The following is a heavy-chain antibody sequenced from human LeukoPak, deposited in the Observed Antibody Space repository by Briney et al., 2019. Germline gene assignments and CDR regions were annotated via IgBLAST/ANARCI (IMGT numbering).Heavy chain of an antibody. CDR3: ARDLDGMDV. Sequence: GGSLSLSCAASGFTFSIYSMNWVRQAPGEGREWVSSISSSSSYIYYADSVKGRFTIYRENANNSLYLQMDSRRAEDTAVYYCARDLDGMDVWGQGTTVTVSS. V-gene: IGHV3-21*01. CDR1: GFTFSIYS. J-gene: IGHJ6*02. CDR2: ISSSSSYI.